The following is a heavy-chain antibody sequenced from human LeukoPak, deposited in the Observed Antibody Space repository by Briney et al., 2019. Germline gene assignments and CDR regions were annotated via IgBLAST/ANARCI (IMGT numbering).Heavy chain of an antibody. CDR1: GYTFSSYG. Sequence: ALVKVSCTASGYTFSSYGISWVRQAPGQGLEWMGWISAYNANTNYVQKLQGRVTMTTDTSTSTAYMELRSLRSDDTAVYYCAREPAPHYYDSSGYLDYGGQGTLVTVSS. CDR3: AREPAPHYYDSSGYLDY. V-gene: IGHV1-18*01. J-gene: IGHJ4*02. D-gene: IGHD3-22*01. CDR2: ISAYNANT.